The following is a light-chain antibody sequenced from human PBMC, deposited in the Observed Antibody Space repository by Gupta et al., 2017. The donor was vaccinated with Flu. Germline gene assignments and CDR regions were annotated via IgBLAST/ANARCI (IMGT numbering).Light chain of an antibody. V-gene: IGKV1-5*03. Sequence: GNRVTITCRASQSLSSWLAWYQQKPGKAPNLLIYKASNLESGVPSRFSGSGSGTEFTLTISSLQPDDFATYYCQQYDSYSLTFGGGTKVEI. CDR2: KAS. J-gene: IGKJ4*01. CDR1: QSLSSW. CDR3: QQYDSYSLT.